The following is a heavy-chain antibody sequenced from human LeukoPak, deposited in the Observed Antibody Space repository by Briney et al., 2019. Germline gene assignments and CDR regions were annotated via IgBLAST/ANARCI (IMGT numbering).Heavy chain of an antibody. Sequence: PSETLSLTCTVSGGSISSGGYYWSWIRQHPGKGLEWIGYIYYSGSTYYNPSLKSRVTISVDTSKNQFSLKLSSVTAADTAVYYCARWSKVIYWFDPWGQGTLVTVSS. CDR3: ARWSKVIYWFDP. CDR1: GGSISSGGYY. D-gene: IGHD3-3*01. J-gene: IGHJ5*02. CDR2: IYYSGST. V-gene: IGHV4-31*03.